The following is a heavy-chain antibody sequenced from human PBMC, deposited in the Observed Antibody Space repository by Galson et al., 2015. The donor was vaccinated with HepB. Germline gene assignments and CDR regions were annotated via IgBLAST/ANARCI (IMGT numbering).Heavy chain of an antibody. CDR2: IKSKIDDGTT. CDR3: ATDAFGLPTPGAFDY. V-gene: IGHV3-15*01. Sequence: SLRLSCAASGFTFSHARMTWVRQAPGKGLEWVGRIKSKIDDGTTEYAAPVKGRFTSSRDDSGNTLYLQMNSLKTEDTGVYYCATDAFGLPTPGAFDYWGQGTLVTVSS. CDR1: GFTFSHAR. D-gene: IGHD3-10*01. J-gene: IGHJ4*02.